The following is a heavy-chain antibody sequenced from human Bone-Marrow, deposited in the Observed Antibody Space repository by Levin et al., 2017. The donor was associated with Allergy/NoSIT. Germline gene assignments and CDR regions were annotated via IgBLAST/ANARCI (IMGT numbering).Heavy chain of an antibody. V-gene: IGHV5-51*01. CDR2: IYPGDSYA. J-gene: IGHJ5*01. D-gene: IGHD3-16*01. Sequence: KVSCKGSGYSFPDFWIGWVRQTAGRGLEWVAIIYPGDSYAKYSPPFQGQVTISVDKSISTAYLQWSSLKASDTAMYYWVKMITSFDWFESWGQGTLVTVSS. CDR3: VKMITSFDWFES. CDR1: GYSFPDFW.